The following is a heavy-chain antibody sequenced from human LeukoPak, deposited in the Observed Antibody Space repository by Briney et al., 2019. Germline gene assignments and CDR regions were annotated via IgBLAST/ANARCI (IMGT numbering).Heavy chain of an antibody. CDR2: IRQDGSEK. CDR3: VRESRSGTSY. CDR1: GFTFSNYW. J-gene: IGHJ4*02. V-gene: IGHV3-7*01. Sequence: GGSLRLSCAASGFTFSNYWMSWVRQAPGKGLEWVANIRQDGSEKQYVDCVKGRFTISRDNAKNSLYLQMNSLRAEDMAVFFCVRESRSGTSYWGRGTLVTVSS. D-gene: IGHD3-10*01.